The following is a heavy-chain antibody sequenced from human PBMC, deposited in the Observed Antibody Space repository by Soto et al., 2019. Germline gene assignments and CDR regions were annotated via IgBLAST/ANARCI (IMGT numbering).Heavy chain of an antibody. Sequence: QVQLQQWGAGLLKPSETLSLTCAVYGGSFSDYYWSWIRQTPEKGLEWIGEVSHSGSTTYNPSLKNRVTIAIDTSKNQFSRTLNSVTAADTAMYFCAREEPASRHHDYWGQGNLVTVSS. D-gene: IGHD1-26*01. V-gene: IGHV4-34*02. CDR2: VSHSGST. CDR1: GGSFSDYY. J-gene: IGHJ4*02. CDR3: AREEPASRHHDY.